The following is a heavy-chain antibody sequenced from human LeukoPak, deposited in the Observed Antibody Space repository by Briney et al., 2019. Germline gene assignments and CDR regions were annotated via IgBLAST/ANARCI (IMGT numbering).Heavy chain of an antibody. Sequence: ASVKVSCKTSGYTFTGYYIHWVRQAPGQGLEWMGWINPNSGATKYAQKFQDRVFMTRDTSISTAYMELSRLKSEDTAVYYCARGWFGGGGSDYWGQGTLVTVSS. D-gene: IGHD3-10*01. V-gene: IGHV1-2*02. J-gene: IGHJ4*02. CDR2: INPNSGAT. CDR1: GYTFTGYY. CDR3: ARGWFGGGGSDY.